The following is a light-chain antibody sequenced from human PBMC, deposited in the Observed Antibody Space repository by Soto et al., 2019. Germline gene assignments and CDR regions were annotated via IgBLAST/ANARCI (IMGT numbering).Light chain of an antibody. Sequence: IVLTQSLGTLALSPGERPTLPCKASQSVSSSYLAWYQQQPGPAPRLLIYGASSTATGIPDWISVSASGKYFTTPISRLEPEEVALYDCQQYGSSPIFGGGTKVDI. CDR2: GAS. CDR3: QQYGSSPI. V-gene: IGKV3-20*01. CDR1: QSVSSSY. J-gene: IGKJ4*01.